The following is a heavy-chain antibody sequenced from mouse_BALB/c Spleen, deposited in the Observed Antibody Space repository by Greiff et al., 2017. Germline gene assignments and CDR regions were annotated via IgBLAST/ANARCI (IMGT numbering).Heavy chain of an antibody. CDR2: IDPSDSYT. D-gene: IGHD3-2*02. V-gene: IGHV1-69*02. Sequence: VKQSCKASGYTFTSYWMHWVKQRPGQGLEWIGEIDPSDSYTNYNQKFKGKATLTVDKSSSTAYMQLSSLTSEDSAVYYCASSRNQDAMDYWGQGTSVTVSS. J-gene: IGHJ4*01. CDR1: GYTFTSYW. CDR3: ASSRNQDAMDY.